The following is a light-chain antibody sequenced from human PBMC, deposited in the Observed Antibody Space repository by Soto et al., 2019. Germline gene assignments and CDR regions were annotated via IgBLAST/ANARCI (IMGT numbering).Light chain of an antibody. CDR2: AAS. CDR3: QQSYTSYTWT. J-gene: IGKJ1*01. Sequence: DIQMTQSPSSLSASVGDSVTITCRASQSISSFLNWYQQKPGKAPNLMIRAASSLQSGVPSRFSGRGSGTDFTLTISSLQPEDFANYYCQQSYTSYTWTFGQGTKVDIK. CDR1: QSISSF. V-gene: IGKV1-39*01.